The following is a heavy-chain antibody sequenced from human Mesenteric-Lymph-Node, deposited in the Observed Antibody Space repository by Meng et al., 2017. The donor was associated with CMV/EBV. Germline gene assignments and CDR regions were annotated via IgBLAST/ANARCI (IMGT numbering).Heavy chain of an antibody. J-gene: IGHJ5*01. D-gene: IGHD3-16*01. Sequence: ASVKVSCKASGYTFPNYGISWVRQAPGQGLEWMGWISAYFGNTYYAQKVQGRVTMTTDTSTNKAYMELGSMTSDDTAVYFCARGPVGAPSFGWIDSWGQGTLVTVSS. V-gene: IGHV1-18*01. CDR3: ARGPVGAPSFGWIDS. CDR2: ISAYFGNT. CDR1: GYTFPNYG.